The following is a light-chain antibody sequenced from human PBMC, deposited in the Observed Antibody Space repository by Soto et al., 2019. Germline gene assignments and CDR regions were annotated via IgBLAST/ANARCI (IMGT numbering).Light chain of an antibody. Sequence: QSVLTQPPSVSAAPGQTVTIFCSGSSSNIGNNYVSWYQQLPGTAPKLLIYDNNKRPSGIPDRFSGSKSGTSATLVITGLQTGDEADYYCGTWDSSLSAGVFGGGTKLTVL. CDR2: DNN. V-gene: IGLV1-51*01. CDR1: SSNIGNNY. CDR3: GTWDSSLSAGV. J-gene: IGLJ2*01.